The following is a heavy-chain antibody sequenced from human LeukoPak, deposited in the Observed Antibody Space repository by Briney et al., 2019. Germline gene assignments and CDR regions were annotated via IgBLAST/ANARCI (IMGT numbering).Heavy chain of an antibody. CDR3: ARSSLRTYYYGSGSYYNCDY. V-gene: IGHV1-69*05. CDR1: GGTFSSYA. D-gene: IGHD3-10*01. CDR2: IIPIFGTA. Sequence: VASVKVSCKASGGTFSSYAISWVLQAPGQGLEWMGGIIPIFGTANYAQKFQGRVTITTDESTSTAYMELSSLRSEDTAVYYCARSSLRTYYYGSGSYYNCDYWGQGTLVTVSS. J-gene: IGHJ4*02.